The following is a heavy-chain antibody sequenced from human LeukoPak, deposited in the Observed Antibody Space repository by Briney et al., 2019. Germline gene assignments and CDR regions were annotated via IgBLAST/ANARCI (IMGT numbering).Heavy chain of an antibody. CDR3: AKADKSEQWLYYFDY. V-gene: IGHV3-23*01. J-gene: IGHJ4*02. CDR2: ISGSGGST. CDR1: GFTFSSYA. D-gene: IGHD6-19*01. Sequence: PGGSLRLSCAASGFTFSSYAMSWVRQAPGKGLAWVSAISGSGGSTYYADSVKGRFTISRDNSKNTLYLQMNSLRAEDTAVYYCAKADKSEQWLYYFDYWGQGTLVTVSS.